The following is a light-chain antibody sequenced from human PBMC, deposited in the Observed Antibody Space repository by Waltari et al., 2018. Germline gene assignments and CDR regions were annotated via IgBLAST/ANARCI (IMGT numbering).Light chain of an antibody. J-gene: IGKJ4*01. CDR3: QQYYSTPQLT. CDR1: QSVLYSSNNKNY. CDR2: WAS. V-gene: IGKV4-1*01. Sequence: DIVMTQSPDSLAVSLGERATIHCKSSQSVLYSSNNKNYLAWYQQKPGQPPKLLIYWASTRESGVPDRFSGSGSGIDFTLTISSLQAEDVAVYYCQQYYSTPQLTFGGGTKVEIK.